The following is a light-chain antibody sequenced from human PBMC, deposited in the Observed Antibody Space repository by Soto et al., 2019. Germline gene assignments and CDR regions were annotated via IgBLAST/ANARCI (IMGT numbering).Light chain of an antibody. J-gene: IGLJ2*01. V-gene: IGLV2-8*01. Sequence: QSVLTQPPSASGSPGQSVTISCTGTSSDVGGYNFVSWYQQHPGKAPKLIISEVNKRPSGIPDRFSGSKSGTSGTLDITGLQTGDEADYYCATWDGSLPAEVFGGGTKLTVL. CDR3: ATWDGSLPAEV. CDR1: SSDVGGYNF. CDR2: EVN.